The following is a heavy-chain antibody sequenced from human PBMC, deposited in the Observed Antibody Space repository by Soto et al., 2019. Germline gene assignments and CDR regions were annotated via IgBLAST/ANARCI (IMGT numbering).Heavy chain of an antibody. V-gene: IGHV4-59*01. CDR2: ISYTGST. J-gene: IGHJ3*01. D-gene: IGHD6-13*01. CDR3: AREGYSSSWYLAGAFDL. Sequence: LSLTWTVSGGSISVYYWTWIRQPPGKELEWIGYISYTGSTNYNPSLKSRVTISVDTSKNQFSLKLSSVTAADTAVYYCAREGYSSSWYLAGAFDLWGQGTMVTVSS. CDR1: GGSISVYY.